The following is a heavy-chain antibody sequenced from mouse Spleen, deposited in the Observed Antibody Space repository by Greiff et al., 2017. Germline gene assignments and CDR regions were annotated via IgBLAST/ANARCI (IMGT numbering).Heavy chain of an antibody. CDR3: ASGPSGDYAGFAY. CDR1: GFSLTSYG. D-gene: IGHD2-4*01. Sequence: QVQLQQSGPGLVAPSQSLSITCTVSGFSLTSYGVDWVRQSPGKGLEWLGVIWGGGSTNYNSALKSRLSISKDDSKSQVFLKMNSLQTDDTAMYYCASGPSGDYAGFAYWGQGTLVTVSA. J-gene: IGHJ3*01. CDR2: IWGGGST. V-gene: IGHV2-6*01.